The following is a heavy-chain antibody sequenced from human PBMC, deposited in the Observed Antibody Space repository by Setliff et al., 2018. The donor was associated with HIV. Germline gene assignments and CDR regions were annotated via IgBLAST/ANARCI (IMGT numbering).Heavy chain of an antibody. CDR1: GFTFSIYA. D-gene: IGHD3-3*01. CDR2: ISSISSYI. J-gene: IGHJ6*03. Sequence: GGSLRLSCAASGFTFSIYAMNWVRQAPGKGLEWVSSISSISSYIYYADSVKGRFTISRDNAKNSLYLQMNSLRAEDTAVYYCARIGNLWSGYYPYYYYYYMDVWGKGTTVTVSS. CDR3: ARIGNLWSGYYPYYYYYYMDV. V-gene: IGHV3-21*01.